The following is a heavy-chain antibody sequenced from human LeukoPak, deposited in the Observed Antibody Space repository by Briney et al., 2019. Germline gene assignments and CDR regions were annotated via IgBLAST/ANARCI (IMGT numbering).Heavy chain of an antibody. CDR2: IYYSGST. V-gene: IGHV4-4*07. CDR3: ARVDPPTYYYDSSGPHWFDP. CDR1: GDSISSYY. J-gene: IGHJ5*02. Sequence: SETLSLTRTVSGDSISSYYWSWIRQPAGKGLEWIGRIYYSGSTYYNPFLKSRVTISVDTSKNQFSLKLSSVTAADTAVYYCARVDPPTYYYDSSGPHWFDPWGQGTLVTVSS. D-gene: IGHD3-22*01.